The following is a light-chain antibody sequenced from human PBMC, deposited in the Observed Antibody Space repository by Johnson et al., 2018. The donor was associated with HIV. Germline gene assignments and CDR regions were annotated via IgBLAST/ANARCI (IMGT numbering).Light chain of an antibody. CDR1: SSNIGNKY. Sequence: QLVLTQPPSVSAAPGQKVTISCSGSSSNIGNKYVSWYQQLPGTAPKLLIYENTKRPSGIPDRFSGSKSGTSATLGITGLQTGDEADYYCGTWDSSLSAGYYVFGTGTKVTVI. CDR2: ENT. V-gene: IGLV1-51*02. J-gene: IGLJ1*01. CDR3: GTWDSSLSAGYYV.